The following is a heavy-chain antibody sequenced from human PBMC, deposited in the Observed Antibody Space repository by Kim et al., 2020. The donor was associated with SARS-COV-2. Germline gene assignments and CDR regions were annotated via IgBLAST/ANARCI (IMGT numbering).Heavy chain of an antibody. D-gene: IGHD5-12*01. V-gene: IGHV3-23*01. CDR1: GFTFSRSA. CDR2: ITSNGVAT. Sequence: GGSLRLSCGVSGFTFSRSAMNWVRQAPGKGLEWVASITSNGVATYYADPVKGRFSISRDNSRNTLDLEMNNLRAEDTAVYFCAKGPDSGYYYFEYWGQGTLVTVSS. J-gene: IGHJ4*01. CDR3: AKGPDSGYYYFEY.